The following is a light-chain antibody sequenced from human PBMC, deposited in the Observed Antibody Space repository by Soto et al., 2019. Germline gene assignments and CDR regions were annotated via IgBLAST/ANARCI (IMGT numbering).Light chain of an antibody. J-gene: IGKJ1*01. V-gene: IGKV1-5*01. CDR1: QSISSW. Sequence: DIQMPQSPSTLSASVGDRVTITCRASQSISSWLAWYQQKPGKAPKLLIYDASSLESGVPSRFSGSGSGTEFTLTISSLQPDDVATYYCQQYNSYSWTFGQGTKVEIK. CDR2: DAS. CDR3: QQYNSYSWT.